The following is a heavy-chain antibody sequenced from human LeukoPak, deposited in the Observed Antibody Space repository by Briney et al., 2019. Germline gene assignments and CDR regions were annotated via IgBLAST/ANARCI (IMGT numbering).Heavy chain of an antibody. D-gene: IGHD3-16*01. Sequence: PSETLSLTCTVSGGSISSYYWSWIRQPAGKGLEWIGRIYTSGSTNYNPSLKSRVTMSVDTSKNQFSLKLSSVTAADTAVYYCARDEVGGPYNWFDPWGQGTLVTVSS. V-gene: IGHV4-4*07. J-gene: IGHJ5*02. CDR1: GGSISSYY. CDR3: ARDEVGGPYNWFDP. CDR2: IYTSGST.